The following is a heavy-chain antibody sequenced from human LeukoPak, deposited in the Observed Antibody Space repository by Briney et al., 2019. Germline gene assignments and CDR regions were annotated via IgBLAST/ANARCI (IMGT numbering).Heavy chain of an antibody. V-gene: IGHV3-23*01. D-gene: IGHD3-22*01. J-gene: IGHJ4*02. CDR3: AKDTYYYDSSGSFDY. CDR1: GFTFSSYA. Sequence: GGSLRLSCAASGFTFSSYAMSWVRQAPGKGLEWVSAISGSGGSTYYADSVKGRFTISRDNSKNTLYLQMNSLRAEDAAVYYCAKDTYYYDSSGSFDYWGQGTLVTVSS. CDR2: ISGSGGST.